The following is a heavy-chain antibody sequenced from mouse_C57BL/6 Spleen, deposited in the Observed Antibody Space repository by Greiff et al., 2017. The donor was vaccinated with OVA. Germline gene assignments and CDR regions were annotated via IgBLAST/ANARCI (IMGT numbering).Heavy chain of an antibody. D-gene: IGHD2-5*01. Sequence: QVQLQQPGAELVRPGSSVKLSCKASGYTFTSYWMDWVKQRPGQGLEWIGNIYPSDSETHYNQKFKDKATLTVDKSSSTAYMQLSSLTSEDSAVYYCARNSNYLDDWGQGTTLTVSS. CDR3: ARNSNYLDD. V-gene: IGHV1-61*01. CDR1: GYTFTSYW. J-gene: IGHJ2*01. CDR2: IYPSDSET.